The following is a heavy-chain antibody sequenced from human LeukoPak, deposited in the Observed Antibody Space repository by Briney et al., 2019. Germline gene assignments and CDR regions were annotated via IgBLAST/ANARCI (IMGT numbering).Heavy chain of an antibody. Sequence: HSGGSLRLSRAASGFTFSSYAMHWVRQAPGKGLEWVAVISYDGSNKYYADSVKGRFTISRDNSKNTLYLQMNSLRAEDTAVYYCARGERPSYYYGMDVWGKGTTVTVSS. CDR1: GFTFSSYA. V-gene: IGHV3-30*04. D-gene: IGHD1-1*01. CDR2: ISYDGSNK. CDR3: ARGERPSYYYGMDV. J-gene: IGHJ6*04.